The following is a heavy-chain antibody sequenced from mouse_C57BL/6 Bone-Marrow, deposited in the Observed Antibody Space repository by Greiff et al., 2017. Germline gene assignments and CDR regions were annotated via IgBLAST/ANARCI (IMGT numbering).Heavy chain of an antibody. J-gene: IGHJ1*03. CDR3: ASYYYSGSVWDFDD. CDR2: IDPNSGGT. V-gene: IGHV1-72*01. D-gene: IGHD1-1*01. Sequence: QVQLQQPGAELVKPGASVKLSCKASGYTFTSYWMHWVKQRPGRGLEWIGRIDPNSGGTKYNEKFKSKATITVDKTTSTAYMQLSSLTSEDTAVYYCASYYYSGSVWDFDDWGTGTTVTVSS. CDR1: GYTFTSYW.